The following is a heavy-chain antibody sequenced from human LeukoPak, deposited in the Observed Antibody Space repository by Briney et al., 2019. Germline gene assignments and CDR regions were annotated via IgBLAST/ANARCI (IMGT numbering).Heavy chain of an antibody. CDR1: GGTFSSYA. D-gene: IGHD4-17*01. CDR3: ARDLMSGDYSDYYYMDV. V-gene: IGHV1-69*04. CDR2: IIPILGIA. J-gene: IGHJ6*03. Sequence: GASVKVSCKASGGTFSSYAISWVRQAPGQGLEWMGRIIPILGIANYAQKFQGRVTITADKSTSTAYMELSSLRSEDTAVYYCARDLMSGDYSDYYYMDVWGKGTTVTVSS.